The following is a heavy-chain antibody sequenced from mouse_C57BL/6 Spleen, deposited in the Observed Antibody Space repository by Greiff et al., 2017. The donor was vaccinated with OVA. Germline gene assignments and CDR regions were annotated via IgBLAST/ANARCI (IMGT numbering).Heavy chain of an antibody. CDR2: IYPGDGDT. D-gene: IGHD2-2*01. J-gene: IGHJ4*01. Sequence: VQLQQSGPELVKPGASVKISCKASGYAFSSSWMNWVKQRPGKGLEWIGRIYPGDGDTNYNGKFKGKATLTADKSSSTAYMQLSSLTSEDSAVYFCARSPYGYDDAMDYWGQGTSVTVSS. V-gene: IGHV1-82*01. CDR1: GYAFSSSW. CDR3: ARSPYGYDDAMDY.